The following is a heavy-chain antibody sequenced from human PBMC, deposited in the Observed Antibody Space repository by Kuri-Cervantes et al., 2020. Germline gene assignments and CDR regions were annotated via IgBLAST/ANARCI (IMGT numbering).Heavy chain of an antibody. V-gene: IGHV3-7*01. CDR1: GFTFSSYS. J-gene: IGHJ4*02. CDR2: IKQDGSEK. D-gene: IGHD3-3*01. CDR3: ATRILRKYYGEDY. Sequence: GGSLRLSCAASGFTFSSYSMSWVRQAPGKGLEWVANIKQDGSEKYYVDSVKGRFTISRDNAMNSLYLQMNSLRAEDTAVYYCATRILRKYYGEDYWGQGTLVTVSS.